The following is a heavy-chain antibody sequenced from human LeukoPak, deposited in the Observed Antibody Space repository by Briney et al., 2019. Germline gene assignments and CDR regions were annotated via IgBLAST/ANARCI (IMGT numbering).Heavy chain of an antibody. V-gene: IGHV1-8*01. CDR2: MNANSGNT. D-gene: IGHD6-13*01. CDR3: ARKDSSRWYFY. CDR1: GYTLTSYD. J-gene: IGHJ4*02. Sequence: GASVKVSCKASGYTLTSYDINWVRQATGQGLEWMGWMNANSGNTGYAQKFQGRVTMTSNTSISTAYMELSSLRSEDTAVYYCARKDSSRWYFYWGQGTPVTVSS.